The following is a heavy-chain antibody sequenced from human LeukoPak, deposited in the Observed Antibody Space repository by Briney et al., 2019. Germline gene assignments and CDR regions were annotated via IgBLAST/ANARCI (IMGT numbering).Heavy chain of an antibody. V-gene: IGHV3-23*01. CDR2: VRGSGDST. Sequence: GGALRLSCAASGFTFSSFAMHWVRQAPGKGLEWVAVVRGSGDSTHYADSVKGRFTISRDNSKNTLYLQMNSLRDEDTAVYYCAKGFFGSGSFPHNFDYWGQGTLVTVSS. D-gene: IGHD3-10*01. CDR3: AKGFFGSGSFPHNFDY. CDR1: GFTFSSFA. J-gene: IGHJ4*02.